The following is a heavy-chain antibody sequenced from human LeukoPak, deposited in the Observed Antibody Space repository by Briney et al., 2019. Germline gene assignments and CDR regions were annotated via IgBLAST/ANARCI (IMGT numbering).Heavy chain of an antibody. CDR1: GGSISTYY. D-gene: IGHD3-10*01. CDR3: ARRPLIAYGKSHWYFDL. J-gene: IGHJ2*01. CDR2: VYNSGKT. V-gene: IGHV4-59*01. Sequence: SETLSLTCTVSGGSISTYYWHWIRQPPGKGLVWLGYVYNSGKTNYNPSLMSRVTISVDTSKNQFSLELGSVTAADTAVYYCARRPLIAYGKSHWYFDLWGRGTLVTVSS.